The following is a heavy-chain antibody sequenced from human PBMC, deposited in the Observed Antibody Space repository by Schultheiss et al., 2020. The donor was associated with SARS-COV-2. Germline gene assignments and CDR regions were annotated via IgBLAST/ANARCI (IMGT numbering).Heavy chain of an antibody. CDR3: TSGSFDY. D-gene: IGHD3-10*01. Sequence: GSLRLSCAASGFTVSSNYMSWVRQPPGKGLEWIGYIYHSGSTYYNPSLKSRVTISVDTSKNQFSLKLSSVTAADTAVYYCTSGSFDYWGQGTLVTVSS. V-gene: IGHV4-4*09. CDR2: IYHSGST. CDR1: GFTVSSNY. J-gene: IGHJ4*02.